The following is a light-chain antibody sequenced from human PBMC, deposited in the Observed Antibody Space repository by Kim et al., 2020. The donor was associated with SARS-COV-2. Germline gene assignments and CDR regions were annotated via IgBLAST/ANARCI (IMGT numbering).Light chain of an antibody. V-gene: IGLV3-1*01. Sequence: VSPGKTASITCSGDKLGDKYACWYQQKPGQSPVLVIYQDSKRPSGIPERFSGSNSGNTATLTISGTQAMDEADYYCQAWDSSTVVFGGGTKVTVL. CDR1: KLGDKY. CDR3: QAWDSSTVV. CDR2: QDS. J-gene: IGLJ2*01.